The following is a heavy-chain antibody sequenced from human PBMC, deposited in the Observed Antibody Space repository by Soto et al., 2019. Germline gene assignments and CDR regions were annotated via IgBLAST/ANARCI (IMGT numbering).Heavy chain of an antibody. CDR1: GFTFSSYE. Sequence: GGSLRLSCAASGFTFSSYEMNWVRQAPGKGLEWVSYISSSGSTIYYADSVKGRFTISRDNAKNSLYLQMNSLRAEDTAVYYCARTPGYSSGRPKGYYGMDVWGQGTTVTVSS. V-gene: IGHV3-48*03. CDR2: ISSSGSTI. J-gene: IGHJ6*02. D-gene: IGHD6-19*01. CDR3: ARTPGYSSGRPKGYYGMDV.